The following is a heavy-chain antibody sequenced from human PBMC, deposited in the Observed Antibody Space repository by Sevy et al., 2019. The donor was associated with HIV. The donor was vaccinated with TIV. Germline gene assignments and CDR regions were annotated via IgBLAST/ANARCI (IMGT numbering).Heavy chain of an antibody. V-gene: IGHV1-18*01. D-gene: IGHD5-12*01. CDR3: ARGPSVVPTKEVWFDP. J-gene: IGHJ5*02. CDR2: ISAYNGNK. CDR1: GYTFDSYG. Sequence: ASVKVSCKASGYTFDSYGISWVRQAPGEGLEWMGWISAYNGNKKSAQKFQDRVTMSTDTSTSTAYLELRSLTKDDTAVYFCARGPSVVPTKEVWFDPWGQGTLVTVSS.